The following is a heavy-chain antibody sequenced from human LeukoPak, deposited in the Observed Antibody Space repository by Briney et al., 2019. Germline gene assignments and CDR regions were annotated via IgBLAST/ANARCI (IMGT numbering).Heavy chain of an antibody. Sequence: GGSLRLSCAASGFSFTNYAMNWVRQPPGKGLEWVSSLSGGGTTYHADSVKGRFTISRDISNNTLYLQMNSLRADDSAVYYCAKDLGRAVNQFAIAYFRHWGQGTLVTVSS. CDR3: AKDLGRAVNQFAIAYFRH. V-gene: IGHV3-23*01. J-gene: IGHJ1*01. CDR2: LSGGGTT. CDR1: GFSFTNYA. D-gene: IGHD7-27*01.